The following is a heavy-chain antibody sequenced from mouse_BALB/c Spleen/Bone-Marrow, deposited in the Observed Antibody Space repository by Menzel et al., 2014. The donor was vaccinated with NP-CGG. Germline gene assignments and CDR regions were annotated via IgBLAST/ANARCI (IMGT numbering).Heavy chain of an antibody. CDR2: INPGSGGS. CDR3: ARNANWLFTY. Sequence: VQPQQSGAEVVRPGTSVKVSCKASGYDFTSYLIEWIKQRPGQGLEWIGVINPGSGGSNYNEKFTGKATLTVDKSSSTAYMQLSSLTSGDSAVYFCARNANWLFTYWGQGTLVTVSA. V-gene: IGHV1-54*01. D-gene: IGHD4-1*01. J-gene: IGHJ3*01. CDR1: GYDFTSYL.